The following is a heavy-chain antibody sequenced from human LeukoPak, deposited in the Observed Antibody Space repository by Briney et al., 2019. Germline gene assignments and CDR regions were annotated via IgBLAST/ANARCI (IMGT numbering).Heavy chain of an antibody. V-gene: IGHV3-23*01. D-gene: IGHD1-1*01. CDR2: ISSNGAST. J-gene: IGHJ4*02. CDR1: GFTFSSSA. Sequence: GGSLRLSCVVSGFTFSSSAMSWVRQAPGKGLEWVSLISSNGASTYYADSVKGQFTISRDDSKNTLYLQMNSLRAEDTAVYCCAKDIQLSYWGQGALVTVSS. CDR3: AKDIQLSY.